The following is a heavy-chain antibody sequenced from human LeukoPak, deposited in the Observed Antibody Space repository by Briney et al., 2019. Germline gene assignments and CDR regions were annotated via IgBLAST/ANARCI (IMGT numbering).Heavy chain of an antibody. Sequence: GGSLRLSCTTSGFTFSNAWLSWVRQAPGRGLEWVGRIKSKIDGGTTDYGVPVKGRFTISRDDSKNTLYLQMNSLKTEDTAVYYCTTVPGGEDFDYWGQGTLVTVSS. CDR2: IKSKIDGGTT. D-gene: IGHD2-21*01. V-gene: IGHV3-15*01. CDR3: TTVPGGEDFDY. CDR1: GFTFSNAW. J-gene: IGHJ4*02.